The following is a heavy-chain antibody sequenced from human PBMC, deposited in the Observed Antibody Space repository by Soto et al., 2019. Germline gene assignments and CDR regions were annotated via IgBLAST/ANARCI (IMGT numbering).Heavy chain of an antibody. V-gene: IGHV3-21*01. Sequence: GGSLRLSCAASGFTFSGNTMIWVRQAPGRGLEWVSSISYSSTYIYYADSVKGRFTISRDNAKDSLYLQMNSLRAEDTALYYCARERGASDTRWSDPWGQGTLVTVSS. J-gene: IGHJ5*02. CDR3: ARERGASDTRWSDP. CDR2: ISYSSTYI. CDR1: GFTFSGNT. D-gene: IGHD5-18*01.